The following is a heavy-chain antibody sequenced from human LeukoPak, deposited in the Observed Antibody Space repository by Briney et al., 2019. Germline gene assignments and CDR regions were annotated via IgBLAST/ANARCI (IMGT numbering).Heavy chain of an antibody. Sequence: PGGSLRLSCAASGFTFSSYGMHWVRQAPGKGLEWVAVISYDGSNKYYADSVKGRFTISRDNSKNTLYLQMNSLRAEDTAVYYCAKAVPELGQLVLGYWGQGTLVTVSS. V-gene: IGHV3-30*18. CDR1: GFTFSSYG. CDR3: AKAVPELGQLVLGY. J-gene: IGHJ4*02. CDR2: ISYDGSNK. D-gene: IGHD6-13*01.